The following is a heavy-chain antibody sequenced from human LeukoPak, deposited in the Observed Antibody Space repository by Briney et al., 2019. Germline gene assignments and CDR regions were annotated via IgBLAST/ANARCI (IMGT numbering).Heavy chain of an antibody. D-gene: IGHD6-13*01. Sequence: GGSLRLSCAASGFTFSNAWMSWVRQAPGKGLEWVGRIKSKTDGGTTDYTAPVKGRFTISRDDSKNTLYLQMNSLKTEDTAVYYCTTDGIAAAGHYYYMDVWGKGTTVTVSS. V-gene: IGHV3-15*01. J-gene: IGHJ6*03. CDR3: TTDGIAAAGHYYYMDV. CDR1: GFTFSNAW. CDR2: IKSKTDGGTT.